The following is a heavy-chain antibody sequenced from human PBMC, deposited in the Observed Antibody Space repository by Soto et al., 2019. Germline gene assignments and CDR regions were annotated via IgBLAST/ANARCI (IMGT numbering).Heavy chain of an antibody. CDR3: AGRAHSTGWYDN. Sequence: QVQLVQSGADVEKPGSSVKVSCKASGATFSTYAFSWLRQAPGQGLEWMGGIIPFLGTSNYAQRFQGRVTITADTSTSTAYMELRSLRSEDTAVYFCAGRAHSTGWYDNWGQGTLVTVSS. D-gene: IGHD6-19*01. CDR2: IIPFLGTS. CDR1: GATFSTYA. J-gene: IGHJ4*02. V-gene: IGHV1-69*06.